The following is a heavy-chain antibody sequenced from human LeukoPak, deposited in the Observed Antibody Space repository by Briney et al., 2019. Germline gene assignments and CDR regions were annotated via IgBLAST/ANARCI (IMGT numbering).Heavy chain of an antibody. Sequence: SETLSLTCAVYGGSFSGYYWSWIRQPPGKGLEWIGEINDSGSTKYNPSLKSRVTISVDTSKNRFSLKLSSVTAADTPVYYCARGLQQLPRSAYDYYYMDVWGKGTTVTAS. CDR1: GGSFSGYY. J-gene: IGHJ6*03. D-gene: IGHD6-13*01. CDR2: INDSGST. V-gene: IGHV4-34*01. CDR3: ARGLQQLPRSAYDYYYMDV.